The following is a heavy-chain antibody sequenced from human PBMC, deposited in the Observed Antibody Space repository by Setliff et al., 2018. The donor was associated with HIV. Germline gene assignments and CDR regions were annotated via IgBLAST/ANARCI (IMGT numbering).Heavy chain of an antibody. Sequence: ASVKVSCKASGGTFSTYGINWVRQAAGQGLEWMGWMNPDSRNTGYAQRFEGSVTMTWDTSISTAYMELNNVKFEDTAVYYCATITVAGTGAFDIWGQGTMVTVS. CDR2: MNPDSRNT. CDR1: GGTFSTYG. D-gene: IGHD6-19*01. J-gene: IGHJ3*02. CDR3: ATITVAGTGAFDI. V-gene: IGHV1-8*02.